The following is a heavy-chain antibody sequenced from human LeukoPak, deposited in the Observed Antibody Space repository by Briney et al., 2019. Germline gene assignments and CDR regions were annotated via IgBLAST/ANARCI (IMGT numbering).Heavy chain of an antibody. CDR3: ARANWNDPFDY. V-gene: IGHV4-59*01. D-gene: IGHD1-1*01. CDR2: IYYSEST. CDR1: GGSTSSYY. Sequence: SETLSLTCTVSGGSTSSYYWSWIRQPPGKGLEWIGYIYYSESTNYNPSLKSRVTISVDTSKNQFSLKLSSVTAADTAVYYCARANWNDPFDYWGQGTLVTVSS. J-gene: IGHJ4*02.